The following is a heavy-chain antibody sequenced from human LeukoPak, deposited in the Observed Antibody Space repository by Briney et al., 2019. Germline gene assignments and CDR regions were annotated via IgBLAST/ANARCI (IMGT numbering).Heavy chain of an antibody. CDR3: ARGESDY. CDR1: GGSFSGYY. V-gene: IGHV4-34*01. CDR2: INHSGST. J-gene: IGHJ4*02. Sequence: SETLSLTCAVYGGSFSGYYWSWIRQPPGKGLEWIGEINHSGSTNYNPSLKSRVTISVDTSKNQFSLKLSSVAAADTAVYYCARGESDYWGQGTLVTVSS.